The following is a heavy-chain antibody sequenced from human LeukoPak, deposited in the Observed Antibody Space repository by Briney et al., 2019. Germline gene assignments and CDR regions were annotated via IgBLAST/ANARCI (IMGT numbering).Heavy chain of an antibody. V-gene: IGHV1-2*02. Sequence: ASVKVSCKASGYTFTGYYMHWVRQAPGQGLEWMGWINPNSGGTNYAQKCQGRVTMTRDTSISTAYMELSRLRSDDTAVYYCARPNFWSGYYQGYWGQGTLVTVSS. CDR1: GYTFTGYY. J-gene: IGHJ4*02. CDR2: INPNSGGT. D-gene: IGHD3-3*01. CDR3: ARPNFWSGYYQGY.